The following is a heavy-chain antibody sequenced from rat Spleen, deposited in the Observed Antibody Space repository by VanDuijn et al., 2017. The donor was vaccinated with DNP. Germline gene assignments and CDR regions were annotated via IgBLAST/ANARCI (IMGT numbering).Heavy chain of an antibody. V-gene: IGHV5-22*01. CDR1: GFTFSDYY. CDR2: ISYEGSST. J-gene: IGHJ2*01. Sequence: EVQLVESGGGLVQPGRSLKLSCAASGFTFSDYYMAWVRQAPKKGLEWVASISYEGSSTYYGDSVKGRFTISRDNAKSTLYLQMNSLRSEDTATYYCARPLRAFDYWGQGVMVTVSS. CDR3: ARPLRAFDY.